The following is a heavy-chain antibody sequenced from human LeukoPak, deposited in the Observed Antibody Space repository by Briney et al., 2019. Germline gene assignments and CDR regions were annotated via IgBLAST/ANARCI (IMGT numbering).Heavy chain of an antibody. CDR2: ISGSGGST. V-gene: IGHV3-23*01. Sequence: GGSLRLSCAASGFTFSTYAMSWVRQAPGKGLEWVSVISGSGGSTYYADSVKGRFTISRDNSKNTLYLQMNSLRAEDTAVYYCARASGNYYYSYFDYWGQGTLVTVSS. CDR3: ARASGNYYYSYFDY. D-gene: IGHD1-26*01. J-gene: IGHJ4*02. CDR1: GFTFSTYA.